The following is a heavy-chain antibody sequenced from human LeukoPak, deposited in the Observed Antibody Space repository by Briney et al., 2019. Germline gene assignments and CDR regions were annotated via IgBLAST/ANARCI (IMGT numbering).Heavy chain of an antibody. V-gene: IGHV4-59*12. J-gene: IGHJ4*02. CDR1: DGSITNYD. CDR2: VHYSGTT. CDR3: ARDLSFDWFPYYFDY. Sequence: PSETLSLTCTVSDGSITNYDWSWVRQPPGKGLEFIGRVHYSGTTNYNPSLRSRVTISIDTSKKHFFLKLKSVTAADTAIYYCARDLSFDWFPYYFDYWGQGILVTVSS. D-gene: IGHD3-9*01.